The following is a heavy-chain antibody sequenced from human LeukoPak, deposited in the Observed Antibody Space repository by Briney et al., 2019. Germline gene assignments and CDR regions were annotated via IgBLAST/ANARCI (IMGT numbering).Heavy chain of an antibody. J-gene: IGHJ4*02. CDR1: GASIRSYY. CDR3: ASVDYVSFFDY. D-gene: IGHD4-17*01. V-gene: IGHV4-59*01. Sequence: SETLSLTCTVSGASIRSYYWSWIRQPPGKGLEWIGYIYYSGSTNYNPSLKSRVTISVDTSKNQFSLKLSSVTAADTAVYYCASVDYVSFFDYWGQGTLVTVSS. CDR2: IYYSGST.